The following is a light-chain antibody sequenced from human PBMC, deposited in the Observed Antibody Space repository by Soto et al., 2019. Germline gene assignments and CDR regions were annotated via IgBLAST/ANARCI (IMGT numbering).Light chain of an antibody. V-gene: IGKV1-5*01. J-gene: IGKJ2*01. CDR1: QSISSW. Sequence: DIQMTQSPSTLSASVGDRVTITCRASQSISSWLAWYQQKPGKAPKLLIYDASSLESGVPSRFSGSGSGTEFTLTISSLQPDDFATYYCQQYKSYYTFGQGTNLEIK. CDR2: DAS. CDR3: QQYKSYYT.